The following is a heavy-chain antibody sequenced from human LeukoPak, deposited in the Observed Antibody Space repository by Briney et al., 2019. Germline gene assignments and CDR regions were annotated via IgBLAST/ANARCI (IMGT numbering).Heavy chain of an antibody. V-gene: IGHV1-2*02. J-gene: IGHJ4*02. CDR3: ARGRPGTSGRANY. CDR2: INPNSGGA. D-gene: IGHD2-2*01. CDR1: GYTFTDYY. Sequence: ASVKVSCKASGYTFTDYYMQWVRQAPGQGLEWMGWINPNSGGANYAQKFQGRVTMTRDTSISTAYMYLSRLRSDDTAIYYCARGRPGTSGRANYWGQGTLVTVSS.